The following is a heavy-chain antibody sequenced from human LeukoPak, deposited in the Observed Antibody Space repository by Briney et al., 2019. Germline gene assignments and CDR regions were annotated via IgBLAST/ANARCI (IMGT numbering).Heavy chain of an antibody. V-gene: IGHV1-2*06. J-gene: IGHJ4*02. CDR3: AREGDIVVVPAAELDY. Sequence: ASVKVSCKASGYTFTGYYMHWVRQAPGQGLEWMGRINPNSGGTNYAQKFQGRVTMTRGTSISTAYMELSRLRSDDTAVYYCAREGDIVVVPAAELDYWGQGTLVTVSS. CDR2: INPNSGGT. D-gene: IGHD2-2*01. CDR1: GYTFTGYY.